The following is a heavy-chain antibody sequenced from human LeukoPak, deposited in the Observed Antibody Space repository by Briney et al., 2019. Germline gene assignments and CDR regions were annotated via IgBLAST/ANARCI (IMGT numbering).Heavy chain of an antibody. Sequence: PGGSLRLSCAASGFTFDDYGMGWVRQAPGKGLEWVSGINWNGDSTGYADSVKGRFTISRDNAKHSLYLQMNSLRAEDTALYYCARAGAAAYYFDYWGQGTLVTVSS. V-gene: IGHV3-20*04. CDR3: ARAGAAAYYFDY. CDR2: INWNGDST. J-gene: IGHJ4*02. D-gene: IGHD6-13*01. CDR1: GFTFDDYG.